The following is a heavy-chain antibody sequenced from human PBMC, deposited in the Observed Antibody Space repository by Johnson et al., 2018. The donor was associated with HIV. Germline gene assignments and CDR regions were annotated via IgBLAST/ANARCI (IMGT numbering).Heavy chain of an antibody. CDR3: ARADTYTRQGGGAFDI. Sequence: QVQLVESGGGVDQPGRSLRLSCAASGFTFSSYGMHWVRQAPGKGLEWVAFISSDGSNKYFAVSVTGRFSISRDNSKNTLYLQMGSLRAEDMAVYYCARADTYTRQGGGAFDIWGQGTMVTVSS. CDR2: ISSDGSNK. CDR1: GFTFSSYG. J-gene: IGHJ3*02. D-gene: IGHD1-14*01. V-gene: IGHV3-30*03.